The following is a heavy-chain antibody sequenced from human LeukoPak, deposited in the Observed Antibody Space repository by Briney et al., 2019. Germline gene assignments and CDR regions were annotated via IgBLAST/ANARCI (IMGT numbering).Heavy chain of an antibody. Sequence: SETLSLTCTVSGGSVSSGSYYWSWIRQPPGKGLEWIGYIYYSGSTNYNPSLKSRVTISVDTSKNQFSLKLSSVTAADTAVYYCAGRIAARPVDYWGQGTLVTVSS. CDR3: AGRIAARPVDY. CDR1: GGSVSSGSYY. J-gene: IGHJ4*02. CDR2: IYYSGST. D-gene: IGHD6-6*01. V-gene: IGHV4-61*01.